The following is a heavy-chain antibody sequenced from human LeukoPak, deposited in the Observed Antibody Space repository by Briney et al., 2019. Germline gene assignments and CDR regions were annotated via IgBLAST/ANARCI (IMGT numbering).Heavy chain of an antibody. CDR1: GFTVSNSY. CDR2: IYGGGAT. J-gene: IGHJ4*02. Sequence: GGSLRLSCAASGFTVSNSYMSWVRQAPGKGLEWVSVIYGGGATYYADSVKGRFTISRDNSKNTLYLQMNSLRAEDTAVYYCAKDPSIGVVCVFDSWGQGTLVTVSS. CDR3: AKDPSIGVVCVFDS. V-gene: IGHV3-53*01. D-gene: IGHD6-19*01.